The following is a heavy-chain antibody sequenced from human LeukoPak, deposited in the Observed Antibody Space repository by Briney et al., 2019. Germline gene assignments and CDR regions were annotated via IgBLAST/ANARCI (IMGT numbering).Heavy chain of an antibody. CDR1: GGSISSYY. D-gene: IGHD3-10*01. V-gene: IGHV4-59*01. CDR3: ARDRSLLWFGELLP. Sequence: SETLSLTCTVSGGSISSYYWSWIRQPPGKGLEWIGYIYYSGSTNYNPSLKGRVTISVDTSKNQFSLKLSSVTVADTAVYYCARDRSLLWFGELLPWGQGTLVTVSS. J-gene: IGHJ5*02. CDR2: IYYSGST.